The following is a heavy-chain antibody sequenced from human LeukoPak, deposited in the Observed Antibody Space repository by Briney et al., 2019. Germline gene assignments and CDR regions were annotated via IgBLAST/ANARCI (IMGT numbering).Heavy chain of an antibody. V-gene: IGHV1-18*01. CDR1: GYTFTSYG. J-gene: IGHJ5*02. CDR2: ISAYNGNT. Sequence: PRASVKVSCKASGYTFTSYGISWVRQAPGQGLEWMGWISAYNGNTNYEQKYQGRVTMTTDTSTSTAYMELRSLRSDDTAVYYCARAQRVDVVVPAATPGHWFDPWGQGTLVTVSS. CDR3: ARAQRVDVVVPAATPGHWFDP. D-gene: IGHD2-2*01.